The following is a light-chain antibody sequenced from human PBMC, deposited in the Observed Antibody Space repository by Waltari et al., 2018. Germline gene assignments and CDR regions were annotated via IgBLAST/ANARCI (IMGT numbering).Light chain of an antibody. J-gene: IGLJ2*01. Sequence: QSELTQPPSVSGAPGQRVTISCTGSWSNIGAGYDVHWYQQLPGKAPTLLIYGVNTRPPGVPDRFFGSKSGSSASLAIPGLQPEDEADYYCQSYDTSLGVVFGGGTKLTVL. CDR1: WSNIGAGYD. CDR2: GVN. V-gene: IGLV1-40*01. CDR3: QSYDTSLGVV.